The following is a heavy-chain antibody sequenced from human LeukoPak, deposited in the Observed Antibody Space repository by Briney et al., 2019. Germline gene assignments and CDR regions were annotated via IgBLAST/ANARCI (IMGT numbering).Heavy chain of an antibody. D-gene: IGHD2-15*01. CDR1: GYTFTGYY. Sequence: GASVKVSCKASGYTFTGYYMHWVRQAPGQGLEWMGWINPNSGGTNYAQKFQGRATMTRDTSISTAYMELSSLRSDDTAVYYCARRGSHCSGSSCYGTFDYWGQGTLVTVSS. CDR3: ARRGSHCSGSSCYGTFDY. J-gene: IGHJ4*02. V-gene: IGHV1-2*02. CDR2: INPNSGGT.